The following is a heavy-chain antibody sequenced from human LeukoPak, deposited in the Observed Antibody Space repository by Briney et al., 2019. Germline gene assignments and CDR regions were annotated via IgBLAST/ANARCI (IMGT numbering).Heavy chain of an antibody. CDR3: AKDWSYGAHAFDI. CDR2: ISWNSGSI. CDR1: GFTFDGYA. Sequence: GGSLRLSCAASGFTFDGYAMHSGRQAPGKGLEWVSGISWNSGSIGYADSVKGRFTISRDNAKNSLYLQMNSLRAEDMALYYCAKDWSYGAHAFDIWGQGTMVTVSS. J-gene: IGHJ3*02. D-gene: IGHD4-17*01. V-gene: IGHV3-9*03.